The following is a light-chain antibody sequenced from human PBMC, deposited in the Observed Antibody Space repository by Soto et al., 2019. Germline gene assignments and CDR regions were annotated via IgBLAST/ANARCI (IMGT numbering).Light chain of an antibody. J-gene: IGKJ4*01. V-gene: IGKV3-15*01. Sequence: EVMMRQSPATLSVSTGYGAALSCRASQGIGDTLAWYQHKPGQPPRLLIYDTSTRATGVPTRFSGSRSGAEFTLTIHSLQSEDFAVYYCQPYNNWPLTFGGGTKV. CDR3: QPYNNWPLT. CDR2: DTS. CDR1: QGIGDT.